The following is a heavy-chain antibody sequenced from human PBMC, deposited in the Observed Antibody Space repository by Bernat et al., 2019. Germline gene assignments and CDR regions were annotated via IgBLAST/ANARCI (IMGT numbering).Heavy chain of an antibody. CDR1: GYSFTSYW. CDR3: ARRTTGDTARVGYYYYMDV. CDR2: IDPSDSYT. Sequence: EVQLVQSGAEVKKPGESLRISCKGSGYSFTSYWISWVRQMPGKGLEWMGRIDPSDSYTNYSPSFQGHVTISADKSISTAYLQWSSLKASDTAMYYCARRTTGDTARVGYYYYMDVWGKGTTVTVSS. D-gene: IGHD5-18*01. J-gene: IGHJ6*03. V-gene: IGHV5-10-1*03.